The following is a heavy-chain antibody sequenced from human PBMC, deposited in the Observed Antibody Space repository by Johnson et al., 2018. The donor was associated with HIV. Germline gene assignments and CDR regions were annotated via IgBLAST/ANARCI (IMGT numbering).Heavy chain of an antibody. J-gene: IGHJ3*02. V-gene: IGHV3-7*05. CDR2: IKQDGGEK. CDR3: ARAGYGGNYAFDI. CDR1: GFTFSSYW. D-gene: IGHD4-23*01. Sequence: VQLVEYGGGVVRPGGSLRLSCAVSGFTFSSYWMSWVRQAPGRGLEWVANIKQDGGEKYYVDSVKGRFTISRDNANHSLYLQMNSLRAEDTAVYYCARAGYGGNYAFDIWGQGTMVTVSA.